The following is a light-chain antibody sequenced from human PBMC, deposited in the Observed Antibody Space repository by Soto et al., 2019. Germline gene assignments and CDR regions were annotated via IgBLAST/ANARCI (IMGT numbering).Light chain of an antibody. V-gene: IGLV2-14*01. Sequence: QSALTQPASVSGSPGQSITISCNGTSSDVGGYNYVSWYQQHPGKAPKLMIYDVSNRPSGVSNRFSGSKSGNTASLTISGLQAEDEADYYCSSYTSSSTLGRVFGGGTKLTVL. CDR2: DVS. CDR3: SSYTSSSTLGRV. J-gene: IGLJ2*01. CDR1: SSDVGGYNY.